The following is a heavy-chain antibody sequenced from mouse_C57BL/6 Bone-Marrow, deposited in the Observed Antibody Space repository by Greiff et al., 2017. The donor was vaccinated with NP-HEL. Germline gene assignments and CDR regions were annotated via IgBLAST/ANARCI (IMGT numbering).Heavy chain of an antibody. D-gene: IGHD1-1*01. CDR3: ARQLWIYYYGSSFAY. CDR2: IDPSDSYT. J-gene: IGHJ3*01. CDR1: GYTFTSYW. V-gene: IGHV1-50*01. Sequence: QVQLQQPGAELVKPGASVKLSCKASGYTFTSYWMQWVKQRPGQGLEWIGEIDPSDSYTNYNQKFKGKATLTVDTSSSTAYMQLSSLTSEDSAVYYCARQLWIYYYGSSFAYWGQGTLVTVSA.